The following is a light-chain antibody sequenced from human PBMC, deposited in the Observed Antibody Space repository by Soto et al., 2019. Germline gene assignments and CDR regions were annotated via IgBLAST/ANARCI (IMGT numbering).Light chain of an antibody. CDR2: EVT. CDR3: SSYRSSARV. V-gene: IGLV2-14*01. CDR1: SSDVGAYNY. Sequence: QSVLTQPASVSGSPGQSITISCTGTSSDVGAYNYVSWYQHHPGKAPKLMIYEVTNRPSGVSNRFSGSKSGNTASLTISGLLSEDEGDYYCSSYRSSARVFGNGTKVTVL. J-gene: IGLJ1*01.